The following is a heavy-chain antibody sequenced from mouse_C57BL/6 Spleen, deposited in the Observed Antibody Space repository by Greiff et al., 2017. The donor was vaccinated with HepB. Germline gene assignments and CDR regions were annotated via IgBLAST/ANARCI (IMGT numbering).Heavy chain of an antibody. CDR3: ARVEALVHGAMDY. J-gene: IGHJ4*01. V-gene: IGHV3-6*01. D-gene: IGHD3-2*02. CDR1: GYSITSGYY. CDR2: ISYDGSN. Sequence: EVKVEESGPGLVKPSQSLSLTCSVTGYSITSGYYWNWIRQFPGNKLEWMGYISYDGSNNYNPSLKNRISITRDTSKNQFFLKLNSVTTEDTATYYCARVEALVHGAMDYWGQGTSVTVSS.